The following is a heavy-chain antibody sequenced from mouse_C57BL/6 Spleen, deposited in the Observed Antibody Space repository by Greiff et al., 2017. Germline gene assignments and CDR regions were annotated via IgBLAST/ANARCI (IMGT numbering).Heavy chain of an antibody. V-gene: IGHV1-50*01. Sequence: VQLQQPGAELVKPGASVKLSCKASGYTFTSYWMQWVKQRPGQGLEWIGEIDPSDSYTNYNQKFKGKATLTVDTSSSTAYMQPSSLTSEDSAVYYCARAPYGSKGYFDVWGTGTTVTVSS. CDR2: IDPSDSYT. J-gene: IGHJ1*03. CDR1: GYTFTSYW. D-gene: IGHD1-1*01. CDR3: ARAPYGSKGYFDV.